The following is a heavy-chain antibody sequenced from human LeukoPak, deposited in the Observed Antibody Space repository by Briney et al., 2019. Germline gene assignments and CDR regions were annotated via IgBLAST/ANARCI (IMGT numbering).Heavy chain of an antibody. CDR1: GGTFSSYA. CDR3: ARDSQGYCSGGSCNWFDP. J-gene: IGHJ5*02. D-gene: IGHD2-15*01. CDR2: IIPIFGTA. Sequence: ASVKVSCKASGGTFSSYAISWVRQAPGQGLEWMGGIIPIFGTANYAQKFQGRVMITADESTSTAYMELSSLRSEDTAVYYCARDSQGYCSGGSCNWFDPWGQGTLVTVSS. V-gene: IGHV1-69*13.